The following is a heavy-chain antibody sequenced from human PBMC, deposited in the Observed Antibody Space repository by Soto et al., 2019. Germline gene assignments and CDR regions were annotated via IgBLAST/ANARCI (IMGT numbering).Heavy chain of an antibody. V-gene: IGHV1-8*01. CDR2: LNPNTDKT. CDR3: ARGIKGLPPSAFDI. Sequence: ASVKVSCKASGYTFSNYDINWVRQATGQGLEWMGWLNPNTDKTGSAQKFQGRVTMTRNTSISTAYLELSGLRSDDTAVYYCARGIKGLPPSAFDIWGQGTRVPVSS. J-gene: IGHJ3*02. D-gene: IGHD5-12*01. CDR1: GYTFSNYD.